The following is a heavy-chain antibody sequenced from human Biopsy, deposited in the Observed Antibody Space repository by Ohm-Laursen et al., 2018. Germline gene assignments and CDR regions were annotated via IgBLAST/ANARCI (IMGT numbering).Heavy chain of an antibody. Sequence: ESSVKVSCNASGVTFDTYAFGWVRQAPGQGLEWMGGRIPYFNTIYYARNFQDRAVITADRSARTTVMQLSGLRPDDTAVYYCVGGQRGPPIGVTVLGDAFDLWGPGTMVTVSP. CDR1: GVTFDTYA. V-gene: IGHV1-69*01. CDR3: VGGQRGPPIGVTVLGDAFDL. CDR2: RIPYFNTI. J-gene: IGHJ3*01. D-gene: IGHD7-27*01.